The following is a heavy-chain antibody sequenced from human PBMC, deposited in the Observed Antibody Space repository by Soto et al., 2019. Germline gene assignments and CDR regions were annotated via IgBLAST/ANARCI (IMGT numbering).Heavy chain of an antibody. V-gene: IGHV3-30*18. D-gene: IGHD5-12*01. CDR1: GFTFSSYG. J-gene: IGHJ4*02. Sequence: LRLSCAASGFTFSSYGMHWVRQAPGKGLEWVAVISYDGSNKYYADSVKGRFTISRDNSKNTLYLQMNSLRAEDTAVYYCAKEESIVATRYFDYWGQGTLVTVSS. CDR2: ISYDGSNK. CDR3: AKEESIVATRYFDY.